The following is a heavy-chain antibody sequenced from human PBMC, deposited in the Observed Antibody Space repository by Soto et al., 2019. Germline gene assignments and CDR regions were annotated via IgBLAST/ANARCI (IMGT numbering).Heavy chain of an antibody. CDR1: GFTFSSYA. CDR2: ISSNGGST. D-gene: IGHD5-12*01. Sequence: EVQLVESGGGLVQPGGSLRLSCAAAGFTFSSYAMHWVRQAPGKGLEYVSVISSNGGSTYYGNSVKGRFTISRDNSKNTLSLQMGSLRAEDMAVYYCARGSNGYHFDYWGQGTLVTVSS. V-gene: IGHV3-64*01. J-gene: IGHJ4*02. CDR3: ARGSNGYHFDY.